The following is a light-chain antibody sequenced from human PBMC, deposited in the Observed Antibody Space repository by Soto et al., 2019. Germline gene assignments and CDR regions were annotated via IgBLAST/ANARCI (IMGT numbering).Light chain of an antibody. J-gene: IGKJ2*01. V-gene: IGKV1-39*01. CDR1: QSISTY. CDR2: AAS. CDR3: QHSFSTPPMYT. Sequence: DIQMTQSPSSLSASVGDRVTITCRARQSISTYLNWYQQKPGKAPKLLIYAASSLQSGVPSRFSGSGSGTDFTLTISSLQPEDFAADYCQHSFSTPPMYTFGQGTKLEIK.